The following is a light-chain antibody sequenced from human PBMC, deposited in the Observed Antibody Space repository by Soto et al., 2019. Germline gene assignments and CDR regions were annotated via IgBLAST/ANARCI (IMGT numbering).Light chain of an antibody. J-gene: IGKJ5*01. V-gene: IGKV1-9*01. CDR1: QDSSPH. CDR2: AAC. CDR3: QHRNTHPIT. Sequence: IEWTQPPSSVSASVGDRLTRSRPTRQDSSPHFACLAQTPERAPLLLFYAACTVHGGVPRRFSGSGSATDFTLTISILYPEYFVNYYQQHRNTHPITFGPGTRLEIK.